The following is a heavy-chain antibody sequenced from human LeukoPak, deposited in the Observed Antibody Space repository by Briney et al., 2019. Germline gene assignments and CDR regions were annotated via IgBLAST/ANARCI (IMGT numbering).Heavy chain of an antibody. CDR2: IWYDGSNK. V-gene: IGHV3-33*06. CDR1: VHPFSIYD. J-gene: IGHJ4*02. D-gene: IGHD1-1*01. CDR3: AKRQPHNFDY. Sequence: PGGPQTLLCTACVHPFSIYDVLGLRQAPGKGLEWVAVIWYDGSNKYYADSVKGRFTISRDNSKNTLYLQMNSLRADDTAVYYCAKRQPHNFDYWGQGTLVTVSS.